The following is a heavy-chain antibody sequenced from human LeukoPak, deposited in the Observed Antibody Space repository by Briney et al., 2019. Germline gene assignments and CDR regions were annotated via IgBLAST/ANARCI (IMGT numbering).Heavy chain of an antibody. CDR2: ISGSGATI. D-gene: IGHD2-15*01. CDR3: SKEMYSVGLL. CDR1: GFTFSSYA. Sequence: GGSLRLSCAASGFTFSSYAMNWVRQAPGKGLEWVSTISGSGATISYADSVMGRFIISRDNSKNTMSLQMNSLRAEDTAVYYCSKEMYSVGLLWGQGTLVTVSS. V-gene: IGHV3-23*01. J-gene: IGHJ4*02.